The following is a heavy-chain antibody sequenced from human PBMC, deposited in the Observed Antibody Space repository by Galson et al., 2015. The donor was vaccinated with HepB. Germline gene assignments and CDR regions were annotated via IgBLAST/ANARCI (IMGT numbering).Heavy chain of an antibody. D-gene: IGHD3-22*01. Sequence: SVKVSCKASGYTFSSYGISWVRQAPGQGLEWMGWISAYNGNTNYAQKLQGRVTMTTDTFTSTAYMELRSLRSDDTAVYYCARWDYYDSSGYFTAEYFQHWGQGTLVTVSS. CDR3: ARWDYYDSSGYFTAEYFQH. CDR1: GYTFSSYG. CDR2: ISAYNGNT. V-gene: IGHV1-18*01. J-gene: IGHJ1*01.